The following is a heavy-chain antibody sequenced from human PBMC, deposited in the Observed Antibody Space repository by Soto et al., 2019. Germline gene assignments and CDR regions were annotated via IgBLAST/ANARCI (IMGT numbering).Heavy chain of an antibody. V-gene: IGHV3-48*01. CDR3: AIPTYYYDSSGPPAY. CDR1: GFTFSTYS. J-gene: IGHJ4*02. CDR2: ISSSSSTI. D-gene: IGHD3-22*01. Sequence: PGGSLKLSCAASGFTFSTYSMNWVRQAPGKGLEWVSYISSSSSTIFYTDTVKGRFTDSRDNAKNSLYLQMNSLRAEDTAVYYCAIPTYYYDSSGPPAYWGQGTLVTVSS.